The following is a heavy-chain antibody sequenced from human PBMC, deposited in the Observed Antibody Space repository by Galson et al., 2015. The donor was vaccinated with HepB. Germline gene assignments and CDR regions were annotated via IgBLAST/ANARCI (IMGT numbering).Heavy chain of an antibody. J-gene: IGHJ6*02. CDR1: GFTFSSYA. CDR2: ISGSGGST. CDR3: AKLPWGYDILTYGMDV. Sequence: SLRLSCAASGFTFSSYAMSWVRQAPGKGLEWVSAISGSGGSTYYADSVKGRFTISRDNSKNTLYLQMNSLRAEDTAVYYCAKLPWGYDILTYGMDVWGQGTTVTVSS. D-gene: IGHD3-9*01. V-gene: IGHV3-23*01.